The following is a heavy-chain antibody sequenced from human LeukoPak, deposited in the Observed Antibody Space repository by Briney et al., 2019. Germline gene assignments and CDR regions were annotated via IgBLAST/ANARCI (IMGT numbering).Heavy chain of an antibody. J-gene: IGHJ3*02. Sequence: GASVKVSCKASGYTFTGYYMHWVRLAPGQGLEWMGWINPNSGGTKYAQKFQGRVTMTSDASISTAYMELSSLRSEDTAVYYCARRFRVGATPPAFDIWGQGTMVTVSS. CDR3: ARRFRVGATPPAFDI. CDR1: GYTFTGYY. V-gene: IGHV1-2*02. CDR2: INPNSGGT. D-gene: IGHD1-26*01.